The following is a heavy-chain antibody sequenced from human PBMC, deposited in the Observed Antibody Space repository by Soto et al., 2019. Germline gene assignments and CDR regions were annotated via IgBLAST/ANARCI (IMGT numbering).Heavy chain of an antibody. J-gene: IGHJ4*02. Sequence: ASVKVSCKASGYTFTSYGISWVRQAPGQGLEWMGWISAYNGNTNYAQKLQGRVTMTTDTSTSTAYMELRSLRSDDTAVYYCARLVKDYDILTGYVNYFDYWGQGTLVTVSS. V-gene: IGHV1-18*01. CDR1: GYTFTSYG. CDR2: ISAYNGNT. D-gene: IGHD3-9*01. CDR3: ARLVKDYDILTGYVNYFDY.